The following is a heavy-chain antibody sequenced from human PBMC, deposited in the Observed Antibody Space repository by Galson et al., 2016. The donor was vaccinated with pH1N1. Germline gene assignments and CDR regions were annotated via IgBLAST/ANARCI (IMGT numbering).Heavy chain of an antibody. J-gene: IGHJ3*02. D-gene: IGHD1-14*01. V-gene: IGHV4-39*01. CDR3: ARSLMNQFEAFDI. Sequence: GKGLEWIGSIYYSGSTYYNSSLKSRVTISVDTSKNQFSLKLSSVTAADTAVYYCARSLMNQFEAFDIWGQGTMVTVSS. CDR2: IYYSGST.